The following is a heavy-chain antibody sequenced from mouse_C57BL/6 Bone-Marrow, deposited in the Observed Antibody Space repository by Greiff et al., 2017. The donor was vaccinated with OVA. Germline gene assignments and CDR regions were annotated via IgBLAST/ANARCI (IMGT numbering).Heavy chain of an antibody. D-gene: IGHD2-1*01. CDR1: GYTFTSYW. Sequence: QVQLQQPGAELVKPGASVKLSCKASGYTFTSYWMQWVKQRPGQGLEWIGEIDPSDSYTNYNQKFKGKATLTVDTSSSTAYMQLSSLTSEDSAVYYCARYGNYLAWFAYWGQGTLVTVSA. CDR3: ARYGNYLAWFAY. J-gene: IGHJ3*01. CDR2: IDPSDSYT. V-gene: IGHV1-50*01.